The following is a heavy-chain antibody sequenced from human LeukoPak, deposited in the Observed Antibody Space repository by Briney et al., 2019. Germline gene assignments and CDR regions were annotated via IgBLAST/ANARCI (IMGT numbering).Heavy chain of an antibody. CDR1: GYTFTGYY. Sequence: ASVKVSCKASGYTFTGYYMHWVRHAPGQGLEWMGWINPNSGGTNYAQKFQGRVTMTRDTSISTAYMELSRLRSDDTAVYYCARTGADCSSTSCYTGYYYYYMDVWGKGTTVTVSS. V-gene: IGHV1-2*02. CDR3: ARTGADCSSTSCYTGYYYYYMDV. J-gene: IGHJ6*03. CDR2: INPNSGGT. D-gene: IGHD2-2*02.